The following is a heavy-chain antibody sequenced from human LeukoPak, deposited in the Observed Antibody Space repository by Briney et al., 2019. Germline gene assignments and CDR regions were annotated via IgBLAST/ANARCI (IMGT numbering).Heavy chain of an antibody. D-gene: IGHD5-18*01. J-gene: IGHJ6*03. V-gene: IGHV3-48*04. Sequence: GGSLRLSCAASGFTFSSYSMNWVRQAPGKGLEWVSYISSSSSTIYYADSVKGRFTISRDNAKNSLYLQMNSLRAEDTAVYYCARGGYSYGIYYYYYYMDVWGKGTTVTVSS. CDR3: ARGGYSYGIYYYYYYMDV. CDR2: ISSSSSTI. CDR1: GFTFSSYS.